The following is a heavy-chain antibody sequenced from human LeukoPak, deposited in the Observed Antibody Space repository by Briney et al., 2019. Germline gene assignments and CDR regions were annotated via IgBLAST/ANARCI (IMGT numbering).Heavy chain of an antibody. J-gene: IGHJ6*02. CDR3: AREYDSSGYSYYGMDV. Sequence: ASVKVSCKASGYTFTGYYMHWVRQAPGQGLEWMAWINPNSGGTNYAQKFQGRVTMTRDTSISTAYMELSRLRSDDTAVYYCAREYDSSGYSYYGMDVWGQGTTVTVSS. V-gene: IGHV1-2*02. CDR1: GYTFTGYY. CDR2: INPNSGGT. D-gene: IGHD3-22*01.